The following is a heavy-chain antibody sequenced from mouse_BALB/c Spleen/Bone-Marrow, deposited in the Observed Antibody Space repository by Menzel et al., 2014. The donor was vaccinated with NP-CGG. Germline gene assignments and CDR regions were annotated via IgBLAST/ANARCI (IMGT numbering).Heavy chain of an antibody. J-gene: IGHJ4*01. D-gene: IGHD1-1*01. CDR3: ARLLLYYYAMDY. Sequence: VHLQQPGPELVKPGASMKISCKASGYSFTGYTMNWVKQSHGENLEWIGLINPYNGGTNYNQKFKDKATLTVDRSSSTAYMELLSLTSEDSAVYYCARLLLYYYAMDYWGQGTSVTVSS. CDR1: GYSFTGYT. CDR2: INPYNGGT. V-gene: IGHV1-25*01.